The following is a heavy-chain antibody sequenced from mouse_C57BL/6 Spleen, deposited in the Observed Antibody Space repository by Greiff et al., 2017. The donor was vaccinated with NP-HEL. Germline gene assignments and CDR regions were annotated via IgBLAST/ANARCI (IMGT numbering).Heavy chain of an antibody. V-gene: IGHV3-6*01. Sequence: EVKLQESGPGLVKPSQSLSLTCSVTGYSITSGYYWNWIRQFPGNKLEWMGYISYDGSNNYNPSLKNRISITRDTSKNQFFLKLNSVTTEDTATYYCARGGLFYYAMDYWGQGTSVTVSS. CDR2: ISYDGSN. D-gene: IGHD3-1*01. J-gene: IGHJ4*01. CDR1: GYSITSGYY. CDR3: ARGGLFYYAMDY.